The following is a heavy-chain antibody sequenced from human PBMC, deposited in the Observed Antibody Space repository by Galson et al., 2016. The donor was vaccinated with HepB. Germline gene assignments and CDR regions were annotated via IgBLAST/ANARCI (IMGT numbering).Heavy chain of an antibody. CDR3: ARDRTLFGVVTALWY. Sequence: SVKVSCKASGYTFTSYDMNWVRQATGQGLEWMGWMNAKSGNTGYAQRFQGRVTMTWNTSINAAYMELSSLRPEDTAVYYCARDRTLFGVVTALWYWGQGTLVTVSS. J-gene: IGHJ4*02. CDR1: GYTFTSYD. V-gene: IGHV1-8*01. CDR2: MNAKSGNT. D-gene: IGHD3-3*01.